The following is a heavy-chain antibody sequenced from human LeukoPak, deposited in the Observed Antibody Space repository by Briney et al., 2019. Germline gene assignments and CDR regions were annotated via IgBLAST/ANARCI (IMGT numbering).Heavy chain of an antibody. Sequence: SETLSLTCTVSGGSISSYYWSWIRQPPGKGLEWIGYIYYSGSTNYNPSLKSRVTISVDTSKNQFSLKLSSVTAADTAVYYCARALFGGGGYSYGYWYFDLWGRGTLVTVSS. CDR3: ARALFGGGGYSYGYWYFDL. CDR2: IYYSGST. D-gene: IGHD5-18*01. CDR1: GGSISSYY. V-gene: IGHV4-59*01. J-gene: IGHJ2*01.